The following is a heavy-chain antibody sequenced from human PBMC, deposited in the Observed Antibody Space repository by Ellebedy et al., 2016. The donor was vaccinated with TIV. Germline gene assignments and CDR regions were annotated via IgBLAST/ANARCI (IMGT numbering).Heavy chain of an antibody. Sequence: AASVKVSCKASGYTFTDFDIHWVRQATGQGLEWVGWMNPNSGNTGSAQKFQGRVTMTRDSSISTAYMELSRLRSEDTAVYYCGRGRGYASTGRVYYFDYWGQGSLVTVSS. D-gene: IGHD2-15*01. CDR3: GRGRGYASTGRVYYFDY. V-gene: IGHV1-8*01. J-gene: IGHJ4*02. CDR1: GYTFTDFD. CDR2: MNPNSGNT.